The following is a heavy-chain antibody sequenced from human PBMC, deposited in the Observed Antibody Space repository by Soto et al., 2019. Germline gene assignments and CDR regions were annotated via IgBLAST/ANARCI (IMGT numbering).Heavy chain of an antibody. V-gene: IGHV3-21*02. J-gene: IGHJ5*02. Sequence: EVQLVESGGGLVRPGGSLRLSCVVSGLTFSTYSMNWVRQTPGKGLEWFSSISRTSSYIYYRDSGKGRFTISRDNTKNSLSLQMNGQRVEDTAVYYCVSDQKREHFETSGPNWFATWGQGTLVTVSS. D-gene: IGHD6-19*01. CDR1: GLTFSTYS. CDR2: ISRTSSYI. CDR3: VSDQKREHFETSGPNWFAT.